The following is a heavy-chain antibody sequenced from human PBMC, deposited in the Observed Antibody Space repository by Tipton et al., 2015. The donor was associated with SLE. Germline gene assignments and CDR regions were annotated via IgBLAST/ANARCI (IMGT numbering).Heavy chain of an antibody. Sequence: TLSLTCTVSGGSISSGSYYWSWIRQPAGKGLEWIGRIYTSGSTNYNPSLKSRVTISVDTSKNQFSLKLSSATAADTAVYYCARDRGYSGSYFDAFDIWGQGTMVTVSS. D-gene: IGHD1-26*01. CDR2: IYTSGST. CDR3: ARDRGYSGSYFDAFDI. J-gene: IGHJ3*02. CDR1: GGSISSGSYY. V-gene: IGHV4-61*02.